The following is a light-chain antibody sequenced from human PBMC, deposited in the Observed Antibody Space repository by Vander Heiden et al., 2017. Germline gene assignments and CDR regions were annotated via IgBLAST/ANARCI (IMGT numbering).Light chain of an antibody. CDR1: QGISSY. CDR2: AAS. CDR3: QQLNSYLFT. J-gene: IGKJ3*01. V-gene: IGKV1-9*01. Sequence: IHLTQSPSFLSASVGDRVTITCRASQGISSYLAWYQQKPGKAPKLLIYAASTLQSGVPSRFSGSGSGTEFTLTISSLQPEDFATYYCQQLNSYLFTFGPGTKVDIK.